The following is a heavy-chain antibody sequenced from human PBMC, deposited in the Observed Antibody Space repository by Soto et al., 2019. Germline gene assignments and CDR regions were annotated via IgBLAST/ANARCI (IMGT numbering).Heavy chain of an antibody. V-gene: IGHV1-18*04. D-gene: IGHD2-2*02. CDR3: TRETGVVSAAICGLWFEY. CDR1: GYTFTSYG. J-gene: IGHJ4*02. CDR2: ISASNGNT. Sequence: ASVKVSCTASGYTFTSYGISWVRQAPGQGLERMGWISASNGNTNNAQKLQGRVTMTTDTSPSTAYMELRSLRSDATAVYYCTRETGVVSAAICGLWFEYLGQGTLVTVAS.